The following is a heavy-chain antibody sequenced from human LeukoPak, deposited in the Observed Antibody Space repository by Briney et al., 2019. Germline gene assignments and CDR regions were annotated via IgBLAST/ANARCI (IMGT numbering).Heavy chain of an antibody. D-gene: IGHD6-19*01. Sequence: GGSLRLSCVASGFTFSNYGMHWVRQAPGKGLEWVAVISYDETNKYYTESVKGRFTISRDQSKNTLYLQMNSLRVEDTAVYYCTQDVSNGYRSLNFDYWGQGILVTVSS. CDR3: TQDVSNGYRSLNFDY. J-gene: IGHJ4*02. CDR1: GFTFSNYG. V-gene: IGHV3-30*18. CDR2: ISYDETNK.